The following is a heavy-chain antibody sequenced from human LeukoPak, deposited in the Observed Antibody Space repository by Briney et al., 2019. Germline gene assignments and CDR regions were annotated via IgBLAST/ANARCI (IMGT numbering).Heavy chain of an antibody. CDR1: GGSFSGYY. Sequence: SETLSLTCAVYGGSFSGYYWSWIRQPPGKGLEWIGYIYYSGSTNYNPSLKSRVTISVDTSKNQFSLKLSSVTAADTAVYYCARGDGFGVAPDYWGQGTLVTVSS. CDR2: IYYSGST. J-gene: IGHJ4*02. V-gene: IGHV4-59*01. D-gene: IGHD3-3*01. CDR3: ARGDGFGVAPDY.